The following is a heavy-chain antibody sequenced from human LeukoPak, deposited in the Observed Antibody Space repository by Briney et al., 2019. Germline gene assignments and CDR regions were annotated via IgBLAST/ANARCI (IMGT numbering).Heavy chain of an antibody. Sequence: GGSLRLSCAASGFMFSGNWMSWVRLAPGKGLEWVAVISYDGSNKYYADSVKGRFTISRDNSKNTLYLQMNSLRAEDTAVYYCARARHPVAHDYWGQGTLVTVSS. V-gene: IGHV3-30-3*01. CDR1: GFMFSGNW. D-gene: IGHD6-19*01. J-gene: IGHJ4*02. CDR3: ARARHPVAHDY. CDR2: ISYDGSNK.